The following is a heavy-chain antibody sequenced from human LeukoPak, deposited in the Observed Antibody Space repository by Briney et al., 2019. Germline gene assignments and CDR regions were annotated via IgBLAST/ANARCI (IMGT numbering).Heavy chain of an antibody. J-gene: IGHJ4*02. CDR2: ISGSGGST. CDR3: ARDGLIGSGLYDY. V-gene: IGHV3-23*01. CDR1: GFTFSSYG. Sequence: PGGTLRLSCAASGFTFSSYGMSWVRQAPGKGLEWVSAISGSGGSTYYADSVKGRFTISRDNSENTLYLQMNSLRAEDTAVYYCARDGLIGSGLYDYWGQGTLVTVSS. D-gene: IGHD3-10*01.